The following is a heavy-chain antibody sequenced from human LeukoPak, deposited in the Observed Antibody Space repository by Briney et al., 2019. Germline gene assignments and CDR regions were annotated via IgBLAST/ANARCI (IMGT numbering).Heavy chain of an antibody. J-gene: IGHJ4*02. CDR2: INHSGST. V-gene: IGHV4-34*01. CDR3: VGVARPTTNYFDY. D-gene: IGHD4-11*01. Sequence: SETLSLTCAVYGGSFSGYYWSWIRQPPGKGLEWIGEINHSGSTNYNPSLKSRVTISVDTPKNQFSLKLISVTAADTAVYYCVGVARPTTNYFDYWGQGTLVTVSS. CDR1: GGSFSGYY.